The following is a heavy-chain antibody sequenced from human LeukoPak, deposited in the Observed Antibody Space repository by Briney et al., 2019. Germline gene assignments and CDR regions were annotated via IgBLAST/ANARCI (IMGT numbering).Heavy chain of an antibody. CDR2: ISYDGSNK. CDR3: ASIQLLLGMDV. CDR1: GFTFSSYA. D-gene: IGHD5-18*01. J-gene: IGHJ6*02. V-gene: IGHV3-30-3*01. Sequence: PGGSLRLSCAASGFTFSSYAMHWVRQAPGKGLEWVAVISYDGSNKYYADSVKGRFTISRDNSKNTLYLQMNSLRAEDTAVYYCASIQLLLGMDVWGQGTTVTVSS.